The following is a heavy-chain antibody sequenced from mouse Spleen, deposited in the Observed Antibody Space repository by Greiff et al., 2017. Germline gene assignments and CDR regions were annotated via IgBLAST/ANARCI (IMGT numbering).Heavy chain of an antibody. CDR3: ARGLPHSYYFDY. CDR1: GYTFTSYW. Sequence: QVQLQQPGAELVKPGASVKLSCKASGYTFTSYWMHWVKQRPGQGLEWIGMIHPNSGSTNYNEKFKSKATLAVDKSSSTAYMQLSSLTSEDSAVYYCARGLPHSYYFDYWGQGTTLTVSS. CDR2: IHPNSGST. D-gene: IGHD2-1*01. J-gene: IGHJ2*01. V-gene: IGHV1-64*01.